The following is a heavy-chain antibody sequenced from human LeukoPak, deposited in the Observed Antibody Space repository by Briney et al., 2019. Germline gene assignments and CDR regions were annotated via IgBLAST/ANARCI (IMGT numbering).Heavy chain of an antibody. CDR3: ARHIPSAFGVVIHGGFDY. Sequence: KPSETLSLTCTVSGGSISSSSYYWGWIRQPPGKGLEWIGSIYYSGSTYYNPSLKSRVTISVDTSKNQFSLKLSSVTAADTAVYCWARHIPSAFGVVIHGGFDYWGQGTLVTVSS. D-gene: IGHD3-3*01. V-gene: IGHV4-39*01. CDR1: GGSISSSSYY. J-gene: IGHJ4*02. CDR2: IYYSGST.